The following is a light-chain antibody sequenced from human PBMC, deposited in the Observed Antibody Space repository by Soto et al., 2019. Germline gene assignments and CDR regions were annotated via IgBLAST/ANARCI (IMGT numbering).Light chain of an antibody. CDR3: SSYTTSSTRI. CDR1: SSDIGGYNY. Sequence: QSALTQPASVSGSPGQSITVSCTGTSSDIGGYNYVSWYQQHPGKAPKLMVYEVTNRPSGVSDRFSGSKSGNTASRTISGLQADDEGYYYCSSYTTSSTRIFGGGTKVTVL. CDR2: EVT. J-gene: IGLJ2*01. V-gene: IGLV2-14*01.